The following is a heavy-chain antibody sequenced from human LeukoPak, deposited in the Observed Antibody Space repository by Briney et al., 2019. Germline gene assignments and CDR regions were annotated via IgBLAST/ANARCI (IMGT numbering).Heavy chain of an antibody. CDR2: IYYSGST. J-gene: IGHJ4*02. D-gene: IGHD3-10*01. V-gene: IGHV4-31*11. CDR3: ARDRRADYYGSGSYYNGAFDY. CDR1: GGSFSGYY. Sequence: SETLSLTCAVYGGSFSGYYWSWIRQHPGKGLEWIGYIYYSGSTYYNPSLKSRVTISVDTSKNQFSLKLSSVTAADTAVYYCARDRRADYYGSGSYYNGAFDYWGQGTLVTVSS.